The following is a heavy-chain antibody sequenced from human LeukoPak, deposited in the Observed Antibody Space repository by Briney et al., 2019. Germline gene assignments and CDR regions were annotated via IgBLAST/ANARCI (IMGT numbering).Heavy chain of an antibody. CDR3: GMSGDRVPLQDDVFDV. CDR1: EYSFTSYC. V-gene: IGHV5-51*01. CDR2: IYPGDSGP. Sequence: GESLKISCKVSEYSFTSYCIGWVRQMPGKGLEWMGVIYPGDSGPTYSPSFQGQVTISVHKSINTAYLQWSSLQASDTAMYYCGMSGDRVPLQDDVFDVWGQGTMVTVSS. D-gene: IGHD1-26*01. J-gene: IGHJ3*01.